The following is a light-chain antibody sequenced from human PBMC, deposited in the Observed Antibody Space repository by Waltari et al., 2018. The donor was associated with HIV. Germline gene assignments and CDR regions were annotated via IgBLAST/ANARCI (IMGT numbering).Light chain of an antibody. CDR2: GNS. J-gene: IGLJ2*01. Sequence: QSVLTQPHSVSGAPGQRVTIYCTGSSTNIGAGYDVHWYQQLPGTAPKLLIYGNSNRPSGVPDRFSGSKSGTSASLAITGLQAEDEADYYCQSYDSSLRGRVFGGGTKLTVL. CDR3: QSYDSSLRGRV. CDR1: STNIGAGYD. V-gene: IGLV1-40*01.